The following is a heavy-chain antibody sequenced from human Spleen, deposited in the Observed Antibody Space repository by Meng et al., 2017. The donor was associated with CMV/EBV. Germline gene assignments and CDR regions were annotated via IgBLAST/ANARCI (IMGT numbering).Heavy chain of an antibody. CDR1: GGSFSDYY. D-gene: IGHD3-3*01. CDR3: ARQTNDFWSDDPRGWFDP. CDR2: STHSGST. J-gene: IGHJ5*02. Sequence: SETLSLTCAVYGGSFSDYYWSWIRQPPGKGLEWIGESTHSGSTNYDPSLKSRVSISLDTSKNQFSLRLSSVTAADTAVYYCARQTNDFWSDDPRGWFDPWGQGSLVTVSS. V-gene: IGHV4-34*01.